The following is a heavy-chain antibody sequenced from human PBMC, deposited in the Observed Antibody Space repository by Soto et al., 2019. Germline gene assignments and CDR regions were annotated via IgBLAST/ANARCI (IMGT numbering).Heavy chain of an antibody. J-gene: IGHJ4*02. CDR3: AREFLIYDILTGYPMGFDY. CDR1: GFTFSSYG. CDR2: IWYDGSNK. D-gene: IGHD3-9*01. V-gene: IGHV3-33*01. Sequence: GGSLRLSCAASGFTFSSYGMHWVRQAPGKGLEWVAVIWYDGSNKYYADSVKGRFTISRDNSKNTLYLQMNSLRAEDTAVYYCAREFLIYDILTGYPMGFDYWGQGTLVTVSS.